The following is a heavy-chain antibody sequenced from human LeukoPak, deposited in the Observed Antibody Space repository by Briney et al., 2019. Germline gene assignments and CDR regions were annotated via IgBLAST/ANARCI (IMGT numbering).Heavy chain of an antibody. CDR2: IYYSGST. CDR1: GGSISSSSYY. Sequence: SETLSLTCTVSGGSISSSSYYRGWIRQPPGKGLEWIGSIYYSGSTYYNPSLKSRVPISVDTSKNQFSLKLSSVTAADTAVYYCARGAVMGYYYYMDVWGKGTTVTVSS. V-gene: IGHV4-39*01. D-gene: IGHD2-8*01. J-gene: IGHJ6*03. CDR3: ARGAVMGYYYYMDV.